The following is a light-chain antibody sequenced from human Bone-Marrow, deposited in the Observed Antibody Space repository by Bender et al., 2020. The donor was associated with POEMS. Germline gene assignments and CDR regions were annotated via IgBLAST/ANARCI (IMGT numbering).Light chain of an antibody. CDR2: EVS. J-gene: IGLJ3*02. CDR1: SSDVGGYNY. CDR3: QSYDSSLSGSL. V-gene: IGLV2-14*01. Sequence: QSALTQPASVSGSPGQSITISCTGTSSDVGGYNYVAWYQHRPGKAPKTIISEVSHRPSGVPDRFSGSKSGTSASLAITGLQADDEADYYCQSYDSSLSGSLFGGGTKLTVL.